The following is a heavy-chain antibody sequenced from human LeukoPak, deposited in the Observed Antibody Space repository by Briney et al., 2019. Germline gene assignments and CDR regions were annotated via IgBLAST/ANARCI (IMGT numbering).Heavy chain of an antibody. CDR3: ARVGQWLVNY. J-gene: IGHJ4*02. CDR2: ISYDGSNK. Sequence: GRSLRLSCAASGFTFSSYAMHWVRQAPGKGLEWVAVISYDGSNKYYADSVKGRFTISRDNSKNTLYLQMNSLRAEDTAVYYCARVGQWLVNYWGRGTLVTVSS. V-gene: IGHV3-30-3*01. CDR1: GFTFSSYA. D-gene: IGHD6-19*01.